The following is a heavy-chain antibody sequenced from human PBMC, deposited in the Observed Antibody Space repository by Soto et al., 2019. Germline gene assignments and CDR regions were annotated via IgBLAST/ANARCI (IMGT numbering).Heavy chain of an antibody. D-gene: IGHD3-3*01. CDR2: IKIKTHGGTT. J-gene: IGHJ6*02. V-gene: IGHV3-15*01. Sequence: GGSRRRSWAASGFTFTNALMSWVRQAPGKGLGWVGRIKIKTHGGTTDFATPVKGRFTISRDDSKNTLYLQMNSLKTEDTAVYYCTTDSRFLEWSSYYYGMDVWGQGTTVTVSS. CDR1: GFTFTNAL. CDR3: TTDSRFLEWSSYYYGMDV.